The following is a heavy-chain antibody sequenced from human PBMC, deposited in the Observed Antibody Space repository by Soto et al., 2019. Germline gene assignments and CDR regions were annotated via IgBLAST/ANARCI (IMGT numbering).Heavy chain of an antibody. CDR2: IYPGVSDT. CDR3: ARLSSGDSGSYSPLAY. Sequence: VASLKSSGKGAGYSYSRDWMGWVRQKTGKGMEWMGIIYPGVSDTRYSPSFQGQVTISADKSISTAYLQWSSLKASDTAMYYCARLSSGDSGSYSPLAYWRQGTLVTVSS. D-gene: IGHD1-26*01. V-gene: IGHV5-51*01. J-gene: IGHJ4*02. CDR1: GYSYSRDW.